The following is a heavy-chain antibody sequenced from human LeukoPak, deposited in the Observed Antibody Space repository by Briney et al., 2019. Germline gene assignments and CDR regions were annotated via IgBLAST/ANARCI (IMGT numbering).Heavy chain of an antibody. CDR1: GFTFSSYA. Sequence: GGSLRLSCAASGFTFSSYAMSWVRQAPGKGLEWVSAISGSGGSTYYADSVKGRFTISRDNSKNTLYLQMNSLRAEDTAVYYCVSGQFGYYGVYWGQGTLVTVSS. J-gene: IGHJ4*02. D-gene: IGHD2-15*01. CDR3: VSGQFGYYGVY. CDR2: ISGSGGST. V-gene: IGHV3-23*01.